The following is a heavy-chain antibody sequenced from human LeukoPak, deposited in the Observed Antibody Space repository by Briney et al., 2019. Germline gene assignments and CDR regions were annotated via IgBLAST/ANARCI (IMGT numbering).Heavy chain of an antibody. CDR1: GGSFSGYY. CDR3: ARRSGLRDFDY. V-gene: IGHV4-34*01. D-gene: IGHD5-12*01. J-gene: IGHJ4*02. Sequence: PSETLSLTCAVYGGSFSGYYWSWIRQPPGEGLEWIGEINHSGSTNYNPSLKSRVTISVDTSKNQFSLKLSSVTAADTAVYYCARRSGLRDFDYWGQGTLVTVSS. CDR2: INHSGST.